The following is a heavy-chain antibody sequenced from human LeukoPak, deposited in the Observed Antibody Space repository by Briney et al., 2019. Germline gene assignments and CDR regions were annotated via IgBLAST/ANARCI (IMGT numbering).Heavy chain of an antibody. V-gene: IGHV4-59*04. Sequence: PSETLSLTCTVSGGSISPYYWIWIRQPPGKGLEYIGTIYYTGDAYYNPSLKGRVTISIDTSRKQFSLRLNSVTAADTAVYYCARGRLSTVTPGNWFDPWGQGTLVTVSS. CDR1: GGSISPYY. J-gene: IGHJ5*02. CDR2: IYYTGDA. D-gene: IGHD4-17*01. CDR3: ARGRLSTVTPGNWFDP.